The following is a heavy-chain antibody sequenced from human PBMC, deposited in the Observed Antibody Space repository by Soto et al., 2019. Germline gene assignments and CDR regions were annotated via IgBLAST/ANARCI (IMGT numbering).Heavy chain of an antibody. CDR2: IYPGDSDT. CDR3: ARPGLEGDYYFDY. V-gene: IGHV5-51*01. J-gene: IGHJ4*02. Sequence: GESLKISCKGSGYSFTSYWNGWVRQLPGKGLEWMGIIYPGDSDTRYSPSFQGQVTISADKSISTAYLQWSSLKASDTAMYYCARPGLEGDYYFDYWGQGTLVTVSS. D-gene: IGHD4-17*01. CDR1: GYSFTSYW.